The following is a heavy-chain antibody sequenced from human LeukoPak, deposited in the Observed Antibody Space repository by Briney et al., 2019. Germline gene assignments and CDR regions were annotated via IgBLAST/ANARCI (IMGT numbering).Heavy chain of an antibody. V-gene: IGHV1-69*06. CDR1: GGTFSSYA. Sequence: SVKVSCKASGGTFSSYAISWVRQAPGQGLDWMGGIIPIFGTAYYAQKFQGRVTITADKSTSTAYMELSSLRSEDTAVYYCARGPIVATIKPRHYFDYWGQGTLVTVSS. J-gene: IGHJ4*02. D-gene: IGHD5-12*01. CDR2: IIPIFGTA. CDR3: ARGPIVATIKPRHYFDY.